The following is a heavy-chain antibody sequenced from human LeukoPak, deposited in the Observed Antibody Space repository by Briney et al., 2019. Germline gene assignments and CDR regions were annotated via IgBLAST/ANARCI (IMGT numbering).Heavy chain of an antibody. J-gene: IGHJ4*02. D-gene: IGHD6-19*01. CDR1: XXXXXGXY. V-gene: IGHV1-2*02. CDR2: IDPNSGGT. Sequence: ASVKVXCKAXXXXXXGXYMHWVRQGPGQGLEWMGWIDPNSGGTNYAQKFQGRVTMTRDTSISTAYMDLSRLRSDDTAVYHCARSSGIFGSGWYREYYFDYWGQGTLVTVSS. CDR3: ARSSGIFGSGWYREYYFDY.